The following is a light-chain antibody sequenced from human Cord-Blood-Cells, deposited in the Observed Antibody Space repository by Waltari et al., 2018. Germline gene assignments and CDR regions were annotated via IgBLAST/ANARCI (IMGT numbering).Light chain of an antibody. V-gene: IGKV3-15*01. Sequence: EIVMTQSPATLSVSPGERATLSCRASQSVSSILAWYQQKPGQAPRLLIYGASTRATGIPAMCSGSGSGTEFTLTISSLQSEDFAVYYCQQYNNWPPITCGQGTRLEIK. CDR3: QQYNNWPPIT. CDR1: QSVSSI. J-gene: IGKJ5*01. CDR2: GAS.